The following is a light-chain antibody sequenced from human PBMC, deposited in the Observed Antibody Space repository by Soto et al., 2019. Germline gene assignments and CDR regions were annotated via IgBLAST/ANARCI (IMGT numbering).Light chain of an antibody. CDR2: NVS. Sequence: VVMNQSPLSLPVTLGQPASISCRSSQSLVSSDGNTYLNWFQQRPCQSPRRLIYNVSNRDSGVPDRFSGSGSGTDFTLKISRVQAEDVGVYYCMQGTHWPPTFGGGTKVEIK. V-gene: IGKV2-30*01. CDR3: MQGTHWPPT. CDR1: QSLVSSDGNTY. J-gene: IGKJ4*01.